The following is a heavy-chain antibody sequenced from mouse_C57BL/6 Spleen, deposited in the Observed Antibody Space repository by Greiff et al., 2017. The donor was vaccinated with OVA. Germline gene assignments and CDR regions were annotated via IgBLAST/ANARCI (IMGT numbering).Heavy chain of an antibody. Sequence: EVQLQQSGPELVKPGASVKISCKASGYTFTDYYMNWVKQSHGKSLEWIGDINPNNGGTSYNQKFKGKATLTVDKSSSTAYMELRSLTSEDSAVYYCARGTTVGGAMDYWGEGNSDTVSS. CDR3: ARGTTVGGAMDY. CDR2: INPNNGGT. D-gene: IGHD1-1*01. J-gene: IGHJ4*01. V-gene: IGHV1-26*01. CDR1: GYTFTDYY.